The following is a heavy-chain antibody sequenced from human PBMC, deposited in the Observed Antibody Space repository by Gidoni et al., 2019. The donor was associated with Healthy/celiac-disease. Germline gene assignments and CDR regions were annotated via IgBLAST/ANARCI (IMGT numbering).Heavy chain of an antibody. CDR3: ARVGGYYYGSGSYYNDYYYYGMDV. J-gene: IGHJ6*02. D-gene: IGHD3-10*01. V-gene: IGHV1-69*01. Sequence: QVQLVQSGAAVKKPGSSVKVSCKASGVTFSSYAISWVRPAPGQGLEWMGGIIPIFGTANYAQKFQGRVTITADESTSTAYMELSSLRSEDTAVYYCARVGGYYYGSGSYYNDYYYYGMDVWGQGTTVTVSS. CDR2: IIPIFGTA. CDR1: GVTFSSYA.